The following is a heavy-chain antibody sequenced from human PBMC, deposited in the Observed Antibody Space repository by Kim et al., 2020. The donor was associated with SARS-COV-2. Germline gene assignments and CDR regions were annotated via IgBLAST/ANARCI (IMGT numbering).Heavy chain of an antibody. D-gene: IGHD6-13*01. J-gene: IGHJ4*02. CDR1: GFTFSSYG. V-gene: IGHV3-33*01. Sequence: GGSLRLSCAASGFTFSSYGMHWVRQAPGKGLEWVAVIWYDGSNKYYADSVKGRFTVSRDNSKDTLFLQMNSLRAEDTAVYYCARDGSFGTYSTIDYWGQG. CDR2: IWYDGSNK. CDR3: ARDGSFGTYSTIDY.